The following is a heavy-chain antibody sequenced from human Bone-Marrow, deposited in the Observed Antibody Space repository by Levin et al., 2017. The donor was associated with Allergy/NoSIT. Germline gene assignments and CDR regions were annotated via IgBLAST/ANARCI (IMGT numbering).Heavy chain of an antibody. CDR1: GFPLRSYV. CDR3: AKVSQTAQLSPAEVPFDH. CDR2: ISGSGDPT. Sequence: PGESLKISCAGSGFPLRSYVMNWVRQAPGKGLEWVSSISGSGDPTYYADSVKGRFTISRDNSKNTLYLQMNSLRVEDTAVYYCAKVSQTAQLSPAEVPFDHWGQGTLVTVSS. V-gene: IGHV3-23*01. J-gene: IGHJ4*02. D-gene: IGHD3-16*02.